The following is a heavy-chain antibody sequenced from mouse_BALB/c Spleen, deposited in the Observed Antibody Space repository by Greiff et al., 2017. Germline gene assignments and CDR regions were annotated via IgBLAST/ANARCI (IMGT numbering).Heavy chain of an antibody. V-gene: IGHV1S137*01. CDR3: ARSDYGNPFAY. J-gene: IGHJ3*01. CDR1: GYTFTAYA. D-gene: IGHD2-1*01. Sequence: QVQLKQSGAELVRPGVSVKISCKGSGYTFTAYAMHWVKQSHAKSLEWIGVISTYYGDASYNQKFKGKATMTVDKSSSTAYMELARLTSEDSAIYYCARSDYGNPFAYWGQGTLVTVSA. CDR2: ISTYYGDA.